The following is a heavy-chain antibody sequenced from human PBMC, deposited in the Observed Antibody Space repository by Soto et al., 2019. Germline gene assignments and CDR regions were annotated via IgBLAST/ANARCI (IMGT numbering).Heavy chain of an antibody. Sequence: GGSLRLSCAPSGFTFSSYAISSVRQAPGKGLEWVSAISGSGGSTYYADSVEGRFTISRDNSKNTLYLQMNSLRAEDTAVYYCAKHDPDDILTGYYTFDYWGQGTLVTVSS. J-gene: IGHJ4*02. CDR1: GFTFSSYA. CDR3: AKHDPDDILTGYYTFDY. CDR2: ISGSGGST. V-gene: IGHV3-23*01. D-gene: IGHD3-9*01.